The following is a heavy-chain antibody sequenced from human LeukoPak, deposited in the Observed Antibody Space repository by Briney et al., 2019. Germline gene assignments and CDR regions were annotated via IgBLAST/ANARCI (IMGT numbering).Heavy chain of an antibody. CDR2: ISGSGGST. CDR1: GLTFNNYA. Sequence: HPGGSLRLSCAVSGLTFNNYAMSWVRQAPGKGLEWVSAISGSGGSTYYADSVKGRFTISRDNSKNTLYLQMNSLRAEDTAVYYCAKAMVTFRGGRYYFDYWGQGTLVTVSS. D-gene: IGHD5-18*01. J-gene: IGHJ4*02. V-gene: IGHV3-23*01. CDR3: AKAMVTFRGGRYYFDY.